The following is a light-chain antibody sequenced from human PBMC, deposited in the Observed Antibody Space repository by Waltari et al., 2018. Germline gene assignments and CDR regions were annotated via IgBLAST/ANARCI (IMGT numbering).Light chain of an antibody. CDR1: SSNIGSNT. V-gene: IGLV1-44*01. CDR2: SNH. J-gene: IGLJ3*02. Sequence: QSVLTQPPSASGTPGQRVPISCSGSSSNIGSNTVNWYQQVPGAAPKLLIYSNHQRPSGVPARFSGSKSATSASLAISGLQSEDESYFYCATWDDSLNGWVFGGGTKVTVL. CDR3: ATWDDSLNGWV.